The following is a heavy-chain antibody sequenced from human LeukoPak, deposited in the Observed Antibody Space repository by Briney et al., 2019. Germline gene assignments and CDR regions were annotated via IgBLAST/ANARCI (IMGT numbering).Heavy chain of an antibody. V-gene: IGHV1-24*01. CDR2: FDPEDGET. CDR1: GYTLTELS. J-gene: IGHJ4*01. CDR3: ATGVWGMVREIIFDY. D-gene: IGHD3-10*01. Sequence: ASVKLSCKVSGYTLTELSMHWVRQAPGKGLEWMGGFDPEDGETIYAQKFQGRVTMTEDTSTDTAYMELSSLRSEDTAVYYCATGVWGMVREIIFDYWGQGTLVTVSS.